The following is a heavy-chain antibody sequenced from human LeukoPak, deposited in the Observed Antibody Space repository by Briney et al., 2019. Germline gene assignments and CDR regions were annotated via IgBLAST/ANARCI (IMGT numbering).Heavy chain of an antibody. V-gene: IGHV3-7*01. D-gene: IGHD1-1*01. CDR3: VRESRPGGAMGLYHNLDY. J-gene: IGHJ4*02. Sequence: GGSLRLSCAGSGFTFSDFLMTWVRQTPGKGLEWVANIKEDGTEKNLVDSVKGRFTISRDNTKNLLFLEMNNLRGDDTAIYYCVRESRPGGAMGLYHNLDYWGQGTLVTVSS. CDR1: GFTFSDFL. CDR2: IKEDGTEK.